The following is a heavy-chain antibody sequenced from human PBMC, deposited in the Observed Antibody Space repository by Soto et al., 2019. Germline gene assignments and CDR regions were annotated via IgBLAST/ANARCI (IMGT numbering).Heavy chain of an antibody. D-gene: IGHD6-19*01. J-gene: IGHJ4*02. V-gene: IGHV4-59*01. Sequence: SETLSLTCTVSGGSISSYYWSWIRQPPGKGLEWIGYIYYSGSTNYNPSLKSLVSMSVDMSTKQFSLRLFSVTAADTAVYYCARIHRLEVVLDNWDQGALVKVSS. CDR1: GGSISSYY. CDR3: ARIHRLEVVLDN. CDR2: IYYSGST.